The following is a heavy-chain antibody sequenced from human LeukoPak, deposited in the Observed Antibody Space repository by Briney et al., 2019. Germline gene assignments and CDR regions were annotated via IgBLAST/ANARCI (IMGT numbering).Heavy chain of an antibody. CDR3: ARAVKPSVTLYYYGMGV. CDR1: GYTFTSYY. CDR2: IIPILGIA. J-gene: IGHJ6*02. Sequence: GASVKVFCKASGYTFTSYYMHWVRQAPGQGLEWMGRIIPILGIANYAQKFQGRVTITADKSTSTAYMELSSLRSEDTAVYYCARAVKPSVTLYYYGMGVWGQGTTVTVSS. V-gene: IGHV1-69*02. D-gene: IGHD5/OR15-5a*01.